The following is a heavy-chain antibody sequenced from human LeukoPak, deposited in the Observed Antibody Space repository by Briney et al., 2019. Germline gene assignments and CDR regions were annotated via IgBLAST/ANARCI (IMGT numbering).Heavy chain of an antibody. CDR1: GGTVSNYA. J-gene: IGHJ5*02. V-gene: IGHV1-69*05. D-gene: IGHD6-19*01. Sequence: SVKVSFKASGGTVSNYAITWVRQAPGQGLEWMGGIIPIFGTANYAQKFQGRVSLTTDESAPTGYMELSSLGSEDTAVYYCARDLSVAVDNWFVPWGQGTLVTVSS. CDR3: ARDLSVAVDNWFVP. CDR2: IIPIFGTA.